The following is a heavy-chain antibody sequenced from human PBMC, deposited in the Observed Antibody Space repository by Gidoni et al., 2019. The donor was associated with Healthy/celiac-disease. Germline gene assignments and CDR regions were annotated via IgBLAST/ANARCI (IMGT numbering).Heavy chain of an antibody. CDR2: IYYSGST. CDR1: GASVSSGGYY. J-gene: IGHJ4*02. Sequence: QVQLQESGPGLVKPPQTPSLTCPVSGASVSSGGYYWSWIRQHPGKGLEWIEYIYYSGSTYYNPSLKSRITTSVDTSKNQFSLKLSSVTAADTAVYYCARARFGGDYFDYWGQGTLVTVSS. CDR3: ARARFGGDYFDY. V-gene: IGHV4-31*03. D-gene: IGHD3-10*01.